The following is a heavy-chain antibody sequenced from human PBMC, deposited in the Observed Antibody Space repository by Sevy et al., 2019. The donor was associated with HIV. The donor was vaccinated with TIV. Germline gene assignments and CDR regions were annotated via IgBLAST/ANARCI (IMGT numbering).Heavy chain of an antibody. V-gene: IGHV3-48*01. Sequence: GGSLRLSCAASGFTFSNYDMNWVRQAPVKGVEWVSYISSDSSRIYYADSVKGRLTISRDNAKNSLYVQMNRLRAEDTAVYYCAREGGYTDQGMDVWGQGTTVTVSS. CDR1: GFTFSNYD. CDR3: AREGGYTDQGMDV. CDR2: ISSDSSRI. J-gene: IGHJ6*02. D-gene: IGHD5-12*01.